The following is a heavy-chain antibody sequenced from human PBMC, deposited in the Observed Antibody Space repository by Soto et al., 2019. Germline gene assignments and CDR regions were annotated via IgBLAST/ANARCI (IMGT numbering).Heavy chain of an antibody. J-gene: IGHJ6*03. Sequence: QVQLVESGGGVVQPGRSLRLSCAASGFTFSSYGMHWVRQAPGKGLEWVAVIWYDGSNKYYADSVKGRFTISRDNSKNPLYLQMNSLRAEDTAVYYCARGQYYMDVWGKGTTVTVSS. CDR1: GFTFSSYG. V-gene: IGHV3-33*01. CDR3: ARGQYYMDV. CDR2: IWYDGSNK.